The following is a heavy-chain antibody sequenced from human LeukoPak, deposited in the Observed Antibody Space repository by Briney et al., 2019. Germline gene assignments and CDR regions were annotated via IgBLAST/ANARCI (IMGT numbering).Heavy chain of an antibody. V-gene: IGHV4-34*01. D-gene: IGHD2-15*01. CDR1: GGSFSGYY. J-gene: IGHJ4*02. CDR2: INHSGST. CDR3: AASLLVGLLRIDY. Sequence: PSETMSLTCAVYGGSFSGYYWSWIRQPPGKGLEWIGEINHSGSTNCNPSLKSRVTISVDTSKNQFSLKLSSVTAADTAVYYCAASLLVGLLRIDYWGQGTLVTVSS.